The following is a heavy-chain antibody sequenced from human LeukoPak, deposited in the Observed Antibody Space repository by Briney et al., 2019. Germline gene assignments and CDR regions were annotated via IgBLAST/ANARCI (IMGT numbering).Heavy chain of an antibody. D-gene: IGHD6-6*01. J-gene: IGHJ4*02. CDR1: GGSISNYY. Sequence: SETLSLTCTVSGGSISNYYWSWIRQPPGKGLEWIGNIYYSGSTNYNPSLKSRVTISVDTSKNQFSLKLSSVTAADTAVYYCARWEYSNSLTFNYWGQGTLVTVSS. CDR3: ARWEYSNSLTFNY. V-gene: IGHV4-59*01. CDR2: IYYSGST.